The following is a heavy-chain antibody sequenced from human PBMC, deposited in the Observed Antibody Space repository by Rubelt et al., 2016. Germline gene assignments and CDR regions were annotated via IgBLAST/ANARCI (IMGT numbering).Heavy chain of an antibody. CDR3: ARVTTVTNDNWFDP. CDR2: IYPGDSDT. Sequence: EVQLVQSGAEVKKPGESPKISCKGSGYSFTSYWIGWVRQMPGKGLEWMGIIYPGDSDTRYSPTYQGQVTTSADKSTSTAYLQWSSLKASDTAMYYGARVTTVTNDNWFDPWGQGTLVTVSS. CDR1: GYSFTSYW. V-gene: IGHV5-51*01. J-gene: IGHJ5*02. D-gene: IGHD4-17*01.